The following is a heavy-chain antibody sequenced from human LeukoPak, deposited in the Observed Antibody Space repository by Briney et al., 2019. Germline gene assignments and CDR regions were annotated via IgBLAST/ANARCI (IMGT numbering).Heavy chain of an antibody. D-gene: IGHD3-22*01. CDR2: IYYSGST. CDR1: GGSISSSSHY. J-gene: IGHJ5*02. CDR3: ARRRAEYDSSAYYYVWFDT. Sequence: SETLSLTCTVSGGSISSSSHYWGWIRQPPGKGLEWIGSIYYSGSTYYNPSLKSRVTISVDTSKKQFSLKLGSVTAADTAVYYCARRRAEYDSSAYYYVWFDTWGQGTLVTVSS. V-gene: IGHV4-39*01.